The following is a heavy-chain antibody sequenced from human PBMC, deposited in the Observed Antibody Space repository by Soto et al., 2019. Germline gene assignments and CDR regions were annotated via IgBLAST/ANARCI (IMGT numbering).Heavy chain of an antibody. Sequence: SDTLSLTCTVSGCSISSGGYYWSWIRQHPGKGLEWIGYIYYSGSTYYNPSLKSRVTISVDTSKNQFSLKLSSVTAADTAVYYCARGYYDSSGYPAVVDYWGQGTLVTVSS. CDR3: ARGYYDSSGYPAVVDY. V-gene: IGHV4-31*03. J-gene: IGHJ4*02. CDR2: IYYSGST. D-gene: IGHD3-22*01. CDR1: GCSISSGGYY.